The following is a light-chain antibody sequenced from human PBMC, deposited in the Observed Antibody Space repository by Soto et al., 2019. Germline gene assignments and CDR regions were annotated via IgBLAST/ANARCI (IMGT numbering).Light chain of an antibody. CDR1: ETVRSN. Sequence: VMTQSPDTLSVSPGERATLSCRASETVRSNLAWYQQTPGQAPRLLIYAASTRATGIPARFSGSGFGTDFTLTISSLEPEDFAVYYCQQRSKWRTFGQGTKVDI. CDR2: AAS. V-gene: IGKV3-11*01. J-gene: IGKJ1*01. CDR3: QQRSKWRT.